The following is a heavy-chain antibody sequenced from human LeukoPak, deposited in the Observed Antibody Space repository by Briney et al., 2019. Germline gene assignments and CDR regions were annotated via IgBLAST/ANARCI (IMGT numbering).Heavy chain of an antibody. CDR1: GYTFTNYY. Sequence: GASVKVSCKASGYTFTNYYIHWVRQAPGQGLECMGIINPSGGSTSYAQKFQGRVTMTRDTSISTAYMELSRLRSDDTAVYYCARDPKGNGLFDYWGQGTLVTVSS. D-gene: IGHD1-1*01. J-gene: IGHJ4*02. CDR3: ARDPKGNGLFDY. V-gene: IGHV1-46*01. CDR2: INPSGGST.